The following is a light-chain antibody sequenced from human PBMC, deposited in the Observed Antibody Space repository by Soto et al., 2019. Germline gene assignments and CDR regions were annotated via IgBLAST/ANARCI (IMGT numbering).Light chain of an antibody. CDR2: DVS. CDR1: SSDVGTYNF. CDR3: SSYANSDTVI. Sequence: QSALTQPASVSGSPGQSITISCTGTSSDVGTYNFVSWYRQHPVKAPILIIFDVSSRPSGISNRFYGSKSGNTASLTISGVQAEDEADYYCSSYANSDTVIFGGGTKLTVL. V-gene: IGLV2-14*01. J-gene: IGLJ2*01.